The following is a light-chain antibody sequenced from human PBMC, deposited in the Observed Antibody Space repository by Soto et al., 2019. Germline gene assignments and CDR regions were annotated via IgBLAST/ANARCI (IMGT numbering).Light chain of an antibody. V-gene: IGKV4-1*01. Sequence: DIVMTQSPDSLAVSLGERATINCKSSQSVLYSSKNKNYLAWYQQKPGQPPKLLIYWASTRESGVPDPFSGSGSGTDFTLTISSLQAEDVAVYYCQQYYSTPLTFGGGTKVEIK. CDR3: QQYYSTPLT. J-gene: IGKJ4*01. CDR2: WAS. CDR1: QSVLYSSKNKNY.